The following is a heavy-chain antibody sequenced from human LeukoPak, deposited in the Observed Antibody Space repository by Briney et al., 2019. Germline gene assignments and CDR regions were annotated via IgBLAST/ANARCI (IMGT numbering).Heavy chain of an antibody. D-gene: IGHD1-26*01. Sequence: ASVKVSCKVSGHSLTKFSMEWVRQAPGKGLGWMGGFDPERGETIHAQKFQGRFTMTEDTSTDTAYMELNSLTSEDTAVYYCATGPIVYDFWGQGTLVTVSS. CDR1: GHSLTKFS. V-gene: IGHV1-24*01. CDR3: ATGPIVYDF. J-gene: IGHJ4*02. CDR2: FDPERGET.